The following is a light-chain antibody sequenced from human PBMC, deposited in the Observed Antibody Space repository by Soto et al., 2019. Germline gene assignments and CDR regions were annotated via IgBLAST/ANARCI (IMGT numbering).Light chain of an antibody. V-gene: IGKV1-9*01. CDR1: QGISSY. CDR3: QQYQIDWT. Sequence: DIQLTQSPSFLSASVGDRVTITCRASQGISSYLAWYQQKPGKAPKLLIYAASTLQSGVPSRFSGSGSGTDFTLTISSLQSDDFATYYCQQYQIDWTFGQGTKVDI. CDR2: AAS. J-gene: IGKJ1*01.